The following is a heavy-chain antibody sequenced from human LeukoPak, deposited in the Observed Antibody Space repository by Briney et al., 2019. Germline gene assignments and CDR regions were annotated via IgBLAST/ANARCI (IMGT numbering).Heavy chain of an antibody. CDR1: RGTLSSYA. J-gene: IGHJ5*02. CDR2: IIPIFVTA. V-gene: IGHV1-69*13. CDR3: AREKELLWCGELSPPYNWFDP. D-gene: IGHD3-10*01. Sequence: ASVKVSCKASRGTLSSYAISLVRQAPGQGLEWIGGIIPIFVTANYAQKFEGRVTITSDESTRTAYTELSSLRSEDTAVYYWAREKELLWCGELSPPYNWFDPRGQGTLVTVSS.